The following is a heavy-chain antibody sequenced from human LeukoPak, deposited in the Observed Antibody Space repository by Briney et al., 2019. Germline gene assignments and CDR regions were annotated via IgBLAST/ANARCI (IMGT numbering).Heavy chain of an antibody. Sequence: GGSLRLSCAASGFSFSTYAMHWVRQAPGMGPEWVAVVSHDGSTKYYTDSVRGRFTISRDNSKNTFFLQLNGLRTGDTAVYYCARAIMGTGNLDYWGQGTLVTVSS. CDR3: ARAIMGTGNLDY. CDR2: VSHDGSTK. J-gene: IGHJ4*02. D-gene: IGHD2-8*02. CDR1: GFSFSTYA. V-gene: IGHV3-30*10.